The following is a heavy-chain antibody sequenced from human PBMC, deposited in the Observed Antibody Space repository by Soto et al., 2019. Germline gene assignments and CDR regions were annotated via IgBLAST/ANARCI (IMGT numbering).Heavy chain of an antibody. Sequence: GASAKVSCKASGYTFTSYGISWVRQAPGQGLEWMGWISAYNGNTNYAQKLQGRVTMTTDTSTSTAYMELRSLRSDDTAVYYCASGDYYDSSGYYGAFDYLGQGTLVTVSS. CDR1: GYTFTSYG. CDR3: ASGDYYDSSGYYGAFDY. V-gene: IGHV1-18*01. J-gene: IGHJ4*02. D-gene: IGHD3-22*01. CDR2: ISAYNGNT.